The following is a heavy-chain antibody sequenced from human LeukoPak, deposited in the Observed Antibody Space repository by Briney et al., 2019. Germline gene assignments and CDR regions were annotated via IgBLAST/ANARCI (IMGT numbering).Heavy chain of an antibody. CDR2: IKSRTSGGTT. CDR1: GFTFSDAW. D-gene: IGHD6-13*01. J-gene: IGHJ4*02. Sequence: GGSLRLSCAASGFTFSDAWMSWVRQAPGKGLEWVGLIKSRTSGGTTDYSAPVKGRFTISRDDSKNTLYLQMNSLITEDTAVFHCTADLIGNSRGIDYWGQGTLVTVSS. V-gene: IGHV3-15*01. CDR3: TADLIGNSRGIDY.